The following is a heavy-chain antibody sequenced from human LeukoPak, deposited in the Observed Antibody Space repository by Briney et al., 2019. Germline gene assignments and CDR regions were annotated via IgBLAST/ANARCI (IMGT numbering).Heavy chain of an antibody. Sequence: SETLSLTCTVSGGSISSGGYFWSWLRQHPGKGLEWIGYFYYSGSTYHNPSLKSRVTISVDTSQNQFSLKLTSVTAADTGVYFCARGRPLSAYALDAFDVGGQGTVV. CDR3: ARGRPLSAYALDAFDV. CDR1: GGSISSGGYF. V-gene: IGHV4-31*03. CDR2: FYYSGST. D-gene: IGHD5-12*01. J-gene: IGHJ3*01.